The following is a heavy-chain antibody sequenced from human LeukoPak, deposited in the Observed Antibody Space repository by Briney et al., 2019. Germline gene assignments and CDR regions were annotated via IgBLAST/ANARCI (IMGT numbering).Heavy chain of an antibody. CDR2: ISSSSSTI. Sequence: PGGSLRLSGAASGFTFSSYSMNWVRQAPGKGLEGVSYISSSSSTIYYADSVKGRFTISRDNAKNSLYLQMNSLRAEDTAVYYCARDATVVPRVFDYWGQGTLVTVSS. V-gene: IGHV3-48*01. CDR1: GFTFSSYS. J-gene: IGHJ4*02. D-gene: IGHD4-23*01. CDR3: ARDATVVPRVFDY.